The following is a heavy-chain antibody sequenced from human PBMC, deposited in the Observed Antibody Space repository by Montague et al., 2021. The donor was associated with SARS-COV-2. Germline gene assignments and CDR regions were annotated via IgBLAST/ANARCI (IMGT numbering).Heavy chain of an antibody. V-gene: IGHV4-4*07. CDR1: GVSITSYY. CDR2: IYASGST. D-gene: IGHD3-16*01. CDR3: VRDGGNWYYFDY. J-gene: IGHJ4*02. Sequence: SETLSLTCSISGVSITSYYWSWVRQPAGKGLEWIDHIYASGSTNYSPSRKSRVRLSIDNPKNQFSLKLESLTAADTAVYYCVRDGGNWYYFDYWGQGALVTVSS.